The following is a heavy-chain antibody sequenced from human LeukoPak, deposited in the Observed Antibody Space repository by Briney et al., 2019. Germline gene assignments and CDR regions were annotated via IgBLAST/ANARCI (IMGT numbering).Heavy chain of an antibody. J-gene: IGHJ4*02. CDR2: ISGRGGST. D-gene: IGHD3-10*01. CDR3: AKSHVLLWFGEMGYFDY. V-gene: IGHV3-23*01. CDR1: GFTFSSYA. Sequence: PGGSLRLSCAASGFTFSSYAMSWVRQAPGKGLEWVSAISGRGGSTYYADSVKGRFTISRDNSKNTLYLQMNSLRAEDTAVYYCAKSHVLLWFGEMGYFDYWGQGTLVTVSS.